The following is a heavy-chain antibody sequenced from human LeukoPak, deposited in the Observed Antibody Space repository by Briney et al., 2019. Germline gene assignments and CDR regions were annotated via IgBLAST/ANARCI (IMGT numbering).Heavy chain of an antibody. J-gene: IGHJ2*01. Sequence: SETLSLTCTVSGGSISSYYWSWIRQPPGKGLEWIGYIYYSGSTNYNPSLKNRVTISVDTSKDQFSLRLTSVTAADTAMYYCARSFLGDWYFDLWGRGTLVTVSS. D-gene: IGHD1-26*01. CDR1: GGSISSYY. CDR2: IYYSGST. V-gene: IGHV4-59*01. CDR3: ARSFLGDWYFDL.